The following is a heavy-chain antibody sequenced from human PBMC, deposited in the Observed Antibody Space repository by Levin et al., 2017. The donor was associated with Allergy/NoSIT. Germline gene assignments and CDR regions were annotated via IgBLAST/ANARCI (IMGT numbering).Heavy chain of an antibody. V-gene: IGHV1-69*04. CDR2: IIPILGIA. J-gene: IGHJ5*01. Sequence: SVKVSCKASGGTFTSYTISWVRQAPGQGLEWMGRIIPILGIANYAQKFQGRVTITADKSTSTAYMELSSLRSEDTAVYYCAREQGSSWHADSWGQGTLVIVSS. CDR3: AREQGSSWHADS. CDR1: GGTFTSYT. D-gene: IGHD6-13*01.